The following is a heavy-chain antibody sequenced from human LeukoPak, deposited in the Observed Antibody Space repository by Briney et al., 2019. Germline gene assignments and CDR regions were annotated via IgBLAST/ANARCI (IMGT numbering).Heavy chain of an antibody. V-gene: IGHV3-7*01. D-gene: IGHD1-7*01. J-gene: IGHJ4*02. CDR2: IKQDGSEK. CDR3: ARDEGSSENWNYAQY. Sequence: PGGSLRLSCAASGFTFSSYWMNWVRQAPGKGPEWVANIKQDGSEKYYVDSVKGRFTISRDNAKNSLYLQMNSLRAEDTAVYYCARDEGSSENWNYAQYWGQGTLVTVSS. CDR1: GFTFSSYW.